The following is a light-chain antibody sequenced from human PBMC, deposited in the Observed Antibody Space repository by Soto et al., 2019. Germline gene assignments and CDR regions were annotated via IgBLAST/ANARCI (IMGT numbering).Light chain of an antibody. CDR2: LGS. J-gene: IGKJ3*01. Sequence: DVVMTQSLLSLPVTPGEPASISCRSSQSLLYSNGYNYLDWYLQKPGQSPQLLIYLGSNRASGVPDRFSGSGSGTDFTLKISRVEPEDVGVYYCMQARHIPFTFGPGTKVDIK. CDR3: MQARHIPFT. V-gene: IGKV2-28*01. CDR1: QSLLYSNGYNY.